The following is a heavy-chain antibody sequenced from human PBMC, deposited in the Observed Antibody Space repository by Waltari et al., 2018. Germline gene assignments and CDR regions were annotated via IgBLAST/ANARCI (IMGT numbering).Heavy chain of an antibody. Sequence: EVQLVQSGAEVKKPGESLKISCKGSGYSFTSYWIGWVRRMPGKGLEWMGIIYPCDSYTRYIPSFQGQVTISADKPIRTAHLQWSSLKASDTAMYYCARGREGYQLLLGYLGQGTLVTVSS. CDR3: ARGREGYQLLLGY. D-gene: IGHD2-2*01. CDR1: GYSFTSYW. CDR2: IYPCDSYT. J-gene: IGHJ4*02. V-gene: IGHV5-51*01.